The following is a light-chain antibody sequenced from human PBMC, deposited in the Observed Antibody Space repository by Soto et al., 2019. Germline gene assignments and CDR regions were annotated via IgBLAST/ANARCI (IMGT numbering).Light chain of an antibody. CDR1: QSVSSSY. J-gene: IGKJ1*01. V-gene: IGKV3D-20*01. CDR3: QKYGSSPRT. CDR2: DAS. Sequence: EIVLTQSPATLSLSPVEIATLSCGASQSVSSSYLAWYQQKPGLAPRLLIYDASSRATGIPDRFSGSGSGTDFTLTISRVEPEDFAVYYCQKYGSSPRTCGHGTKGGIK.